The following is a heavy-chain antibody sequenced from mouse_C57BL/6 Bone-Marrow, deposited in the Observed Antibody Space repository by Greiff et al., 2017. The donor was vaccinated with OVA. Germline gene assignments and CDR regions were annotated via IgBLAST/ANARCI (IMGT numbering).Heavy chain of an antibody. J-gene: IGHJ2*01. CDR2: IHPNSGST. CDR1: GYTFTSYW. V-gene: IGHV1-64*01. Sequence: QVQLQQPGAELVKPGASVKLSCKASGYTFTSYWMHWVKQRPGQGLEWIGMIHPNSGSTNYNEKFKSKATLTADKSSSTAYMQLSSLTSEDSAVYYCASIYYGILFDYWGQGTTLTVAS. D-gene: IGHD2-1*01. CDR3: ASIYYGILFDY.